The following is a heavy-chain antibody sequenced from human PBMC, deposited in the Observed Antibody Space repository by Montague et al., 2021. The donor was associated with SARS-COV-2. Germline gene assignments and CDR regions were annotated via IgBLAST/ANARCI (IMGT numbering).Heavy chain of an antibody. V-gene: IGHV6-1*01. CDR2: TYFRSKWYN. J-gene: IGHJ4*02. CDR3: GRVFAPAGTFDF. CDR1: GDSVSTNTTT. D-gene: IGHD6-13*01. Sequence: CAISGDSVSTNTTTWNWVRQSPSGDLEWLGRTYFRSKWYNDYAVSVKSRITINPDTSKNQFSLQLKSVTPKDTAIYFCGRVFAPAGTFDFWGQGTLVTVSS.